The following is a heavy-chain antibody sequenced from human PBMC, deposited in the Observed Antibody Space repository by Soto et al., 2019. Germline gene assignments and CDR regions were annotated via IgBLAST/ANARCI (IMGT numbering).Heavy chain of an antibody. J-gene: IGHJ4*02. CDR2: ISGSGGST. Sequence: GGSLRLSCAASGFTFSSYVMSWVRQAPGKGLEWVSGISGSGGSTSYADSVKGRFTISRDNAKNTLYLQMNSLRAEDTAVYYCARALVWSGSYYAFDYWGQGTLVTVSS. CDR1: GFTFSSYV. CDR3: ARALVWSGSYYAFDY. V-gene: IGHV3-23*01. D-gene: IGHD1-26*01.